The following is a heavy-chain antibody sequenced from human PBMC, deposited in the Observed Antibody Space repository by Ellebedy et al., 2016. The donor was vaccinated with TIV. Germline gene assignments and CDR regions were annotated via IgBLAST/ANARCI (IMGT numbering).Heavy chain of an antibody. Sequence: MPSETLSLTCTLSGGSLSSYYWSWMRQAPGKALEWTGYIYFGGNTEYNPSLKSRLTMSVDTSKKQFSLILTSVTAADTAVYFCAREGGRSSAFDVWGQGTEVIVS. CDR3: AREGGRSSAFDV. CDR2: IYFGGNT. CDR1: GGSLSSYY. J-gene: IGHJ3*01. D-gene: IGHD1-14*01. V-gene: IGHV4-59*01.